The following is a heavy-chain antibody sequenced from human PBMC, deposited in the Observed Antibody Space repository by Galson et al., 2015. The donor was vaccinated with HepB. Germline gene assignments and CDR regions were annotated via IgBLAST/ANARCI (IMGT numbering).Heavy chain of an antibody. CDR3: ARGFRNAFDI. Sequence: CAISGDSVSSSGVGWDWIRQSPSRGLGWLGATYYRSTWHYDYAVSVKSRISLIPNTANNQFSLQLHPVTPEDTAVYYCARGFRNAFDIWGQGTVVTVSS. CDR1: GDSVSSSGVG. CDR2: TYYRSTWHY. J-gene: IGHJ3*02. V-gene: IGHV6-1*01.